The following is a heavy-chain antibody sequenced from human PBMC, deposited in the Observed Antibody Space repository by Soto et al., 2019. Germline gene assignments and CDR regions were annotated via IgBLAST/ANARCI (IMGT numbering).Heavy chain of an antibody. V-gene: IGHV1-2*02. Sequence: QVQLVQSGAEVKKPGASVKVSCKASGYTFTGYYMHWVRQAPGQGLEWMGWINPNSGGTNYAQKFQGRVTMTRDTSINTAYMELSRLRSDDTAVYYCARAPRAGQWLRWYYFDYWGQGTLVTVSS. D-gene: IGHD5-12*01. CDR3: ARAPRAGQWLRWYYFDY. CDR2: INPNSGGT. J-gene: IGHJ4*02. CDR1: GYTFTGYY.